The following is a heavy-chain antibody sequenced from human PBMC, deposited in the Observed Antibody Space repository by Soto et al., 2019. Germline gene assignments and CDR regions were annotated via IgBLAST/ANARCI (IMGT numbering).Heavy chain of an antibody. V-gene: IGHV3-30-3*01. CDR1: GFTFSSYA. J-gene: IGHJ5*02. Sequence: GGSLRLSCAASGFTFSSYAMHWVRQAPGKGLEWVAVISYDGSNKYYADSVKGRFTISRDNSKNTLYLQMNSLRAEDTAVYYCARGIAARPFLVMGWFDPWGQGTLVTVSS. CDR3: ARGIAARPFLVMGWFDP. D-gene: IGHD6-6*01. CDR2: ISYDGSNK.